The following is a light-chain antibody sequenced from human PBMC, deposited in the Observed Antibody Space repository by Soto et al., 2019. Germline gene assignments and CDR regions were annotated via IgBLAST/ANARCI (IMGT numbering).Light chain of an antibody. V-gene: IGKV1-5*01. Sequence: DTQMTQSPSTLSASVGDRVTITCRASQNINRWLAWYQQKPGKAPKFLIYDAPTLESGVPSRFSGRGSGTEFSLTISSLQPDDFATYYCQQYNTYSYTFGQGTKVDIK. CDR3: QQYNTYSYT. J-gene: IGKJ2*01. CDR2: DAP. CDR1: QNINRW.